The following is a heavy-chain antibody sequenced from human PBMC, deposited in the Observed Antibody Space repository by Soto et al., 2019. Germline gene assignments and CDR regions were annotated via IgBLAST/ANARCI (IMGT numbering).Heavy chain of an antibody. CDR2: IIPILGIA. D-gene: IGHD5-12*01. J-gene: IGHJ4*02. Sequence: QVQLVQSGAEVKKPGSSVKVSCKASGGTFSSYTISWVRQAPGQGLEWMGRIIPILGIANYAQKFQGRVTITVDKSTSTAYMELSSLRSEDTAVYYCARDHPPRYSGYDYSFDYWGQGTLVTVSS. V-gene: IGHV1-69*08. CDR3: ARDHPPRYSGYDYSFDY. CDR1: GGTFSSYT.